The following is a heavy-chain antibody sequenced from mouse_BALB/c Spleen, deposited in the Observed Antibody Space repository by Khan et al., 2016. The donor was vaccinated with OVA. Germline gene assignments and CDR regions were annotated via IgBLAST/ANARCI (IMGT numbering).Heavy chain of an antibody. D-gene: IGHD1-2*01. CDR3: ARRNYCGYTLAY. CDR2: ISPGSGDT. CDR1: GYTFTDYY. V-gene: IGHV1-77*01. J-gene: IGHJ3*01. Sequence: QVQLKQSGAELARPGASVKLSCKASGYTFTDYYINWVKQRTGQGLEWIGEISPGSGDTYYNEKFKGKATLTADKSSTTVYMQLSSLTSEASAVYVGARRNYCGYTLAYWGQGTLVTVSA.